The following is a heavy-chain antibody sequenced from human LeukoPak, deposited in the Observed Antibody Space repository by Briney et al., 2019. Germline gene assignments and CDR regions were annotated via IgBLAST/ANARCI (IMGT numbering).Heavy chain of an antibody. CDR3: ARYSGNYRFFDY. D-gene: IGHD1-26*01. CDR2: IYHSGTT. J-gene: IGHJ4*02. CDR1: GGSISGGSYY. V-gene: IGHV4-31*03. Sequence: PSETLSLTCPVSGGSISGGSYYWGWIRQPPGKGLEWIGYIYHSGTTYYNPSLKSRVTISVDTSENQFSLKLTSVTAADSAMYYCARYSGNYRFFDYWGQGTLVTVSS.